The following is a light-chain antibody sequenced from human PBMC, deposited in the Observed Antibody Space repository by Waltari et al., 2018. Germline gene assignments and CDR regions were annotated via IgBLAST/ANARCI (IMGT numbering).Light chain of an antibody. CDR1: QSVSSGY. Sequence: EIVLTQSPGTLSLSPGEKATLSCRASQSVSSGYLAWYQHRPGQAPRLLIYATSTRAADIADRFSGSGSGTDFTLTISRLGPEDFAVYYCQQYIDSPFTFGPGTKVEIK. J-gene: IGKJ3*01. CDR3: QQYIDSPFT. CDR2: ATS. V-gene: IGKV3-20*01.